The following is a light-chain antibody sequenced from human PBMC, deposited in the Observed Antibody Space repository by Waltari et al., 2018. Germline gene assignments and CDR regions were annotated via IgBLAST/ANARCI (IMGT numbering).Light chain of an antibody. CDR1: PSFSSW. J-gene: IGKJ2*01. V-gene: IGKV1-5*03. CDR2: EAS. CDR3: QQYNRYPYT. Sequence: DIQMTQSPSTLSASVGDRVTITCRDSPSFSSWLAWYQQKPGKAPKLLIYEASTLESGLPSRFSGSGSGTEFTLTISSLQPDDSATYFCQQYNRYPYTFGQGTKLEIK.